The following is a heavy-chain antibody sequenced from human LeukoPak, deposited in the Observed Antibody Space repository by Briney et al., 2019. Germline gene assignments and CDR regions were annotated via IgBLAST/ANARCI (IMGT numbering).Heavy chain of an antibody. CDR2: IRYDGSNK. CDR3: AKVLAYCGGDCHTRSYYYYYYMDV. V-gene: IGHV3-30*02. Sequence: GGSLRLSCAASGFTFSSYGMHWVRQAPGKGLEWVAFIRYDGSNKYYADSVKGRFTISRDNSKNTLYLQMNSLRAEDTAVYYCAKVLAYCGGDCHTRSYYYYYYMDVWGKGTTVTISS. D-gene: IGHD2-21*02. J-gene: IGHJ6*03. CDR1: GFTFSSYG.